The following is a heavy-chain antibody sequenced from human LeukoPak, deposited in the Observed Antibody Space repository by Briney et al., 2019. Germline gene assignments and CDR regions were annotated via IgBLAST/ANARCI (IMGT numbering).Heavy chain of an antibody. CDR2: ISGGGDTT. CDR3: ARDTIVEEGYDY. D-gene: IGHD2-15*01. CDR1: GFTFSSYA. J-gene: IGHJ4*02. V-gene: IGHV3-23*01. Sequence: PGGSLRLSCAASGFTFSSYAMSWVRQAPGKGLEWVSSISGGGDTTYYVDSVKGRFTISRDNSKNTLYLQMNSLRAEDTALYYCARDTIVEEGYDYWGQGTLVTVSS.